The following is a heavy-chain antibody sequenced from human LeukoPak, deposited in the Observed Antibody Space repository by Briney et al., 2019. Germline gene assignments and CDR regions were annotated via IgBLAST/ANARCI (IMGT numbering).Heavy chain of an antibody. D-gene: IGHD2-2*01. J-gene: IGHJ4*02. CDR2: INTNTGSP. V-gene: IGHV7-4-1*02. CDR3: ARAVGYCRTTTCYPAY. CDR1: GYTFTTHA. Sequence: ASVKVSCKASGYTFTTHAIIWVRQAPGQGLEWMGWINTNTGSPTYAQGFTGCFVFSLDTSVNTAYLQISSLKAEDTAVYYCARAVGYCRTTTCYPAYWGQGTLVTVSS.